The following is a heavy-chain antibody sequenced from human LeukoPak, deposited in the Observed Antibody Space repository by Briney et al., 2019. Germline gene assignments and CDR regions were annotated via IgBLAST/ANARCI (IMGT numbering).Heavy chain of an antibody. CDR3: AKTRGLWDHDWVDY. V-gene: IGHV3-33*06. J-gene: IGHJ4*02. Sequence: GGSLRLSCAASGFTFSSDGMHCVRQAPGNGLEWVAVIWYDGSKKYYADSVKGRFTISRDNSKNTLYLQMNSLRAEETAVYYCAKTRGLWDHDWVDYWGQGTLVTVSS. CDR2: IWYDGSKK. CDR1: GFTFSSDG. D-gene: IGHD3-9*01.